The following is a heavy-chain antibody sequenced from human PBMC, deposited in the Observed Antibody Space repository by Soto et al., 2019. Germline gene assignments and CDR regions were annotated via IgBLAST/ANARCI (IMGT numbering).Heavy chain of an antibody. J-gene: IGHJ4*02. V-gene: IGHV1-69*08. Sequence: QVQLVQSGPEVRRPGSSVKVSCRASGGSFSSYTISWVRQAPGQGLEWMGRIIPIIAIKNYAQKLQDRVIITADKSTSTAYMELYSLRSEDTAVYYCAREGNDYDDLYFDYWGQGTLVTVSS. CDR1: GGSFSSYT. CDR3: AREGNDYDDLYFDY. D-gene: IGHD4-17*01. CDR2: IIPIIAIK.